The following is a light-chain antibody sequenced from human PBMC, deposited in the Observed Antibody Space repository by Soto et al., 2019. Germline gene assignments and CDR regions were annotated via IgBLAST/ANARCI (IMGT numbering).Light chain of an antibody. Sequence: LTQPASESGSLGQSITISCTGTRTDIGGYNYVSWYQQYPGKAPKLVICEVTSRPSGISDRFSGSKSGNTASLTISGLQAEDEADYFCTSYTNSKAYILFGGGTKVTVL. CDR2: EVT. J-gene: IGLJ2*01. CDR3: TSYTNSKAYIL. V-gene: IGLV2-14*01. CDR1: RTDIGGYNY.